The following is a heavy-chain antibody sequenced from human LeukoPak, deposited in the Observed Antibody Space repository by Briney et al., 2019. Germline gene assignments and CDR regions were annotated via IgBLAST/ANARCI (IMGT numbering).Heavy chain of an antibody. CDR2: IYNSGST. D-gene: IGHD5-24*01. V-gene: IGHV4-59*01. Sequence: SETLSLTCTVSGGSISSYYWIWIRQPPGKGLEWIGYIYNSGSTNYNPSLKSRVTISVDTSKNQFSLKLSSVTAADTAVYYCAGGYKYAYYNYYYMDVWGKGTTDTVSS. J-gene: IGHJ6*03. CDR1: GGSISSYY. CDR3: AGGYKYAYYNYYYMDV.